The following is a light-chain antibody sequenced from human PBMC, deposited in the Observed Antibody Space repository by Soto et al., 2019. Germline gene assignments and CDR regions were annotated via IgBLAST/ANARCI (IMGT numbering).Light chain of an antibody. CDR1: SSDVGSYNL. CDR3: CSYAGSSSYV. Sequence: QSVLTQPASVSGSPGQSSTISCTGTSSDVGSYNLVSWYQQHPGKAPKLMIYEGSKRPSGVSNRFSGSKSGNTASLTISGLQAEDEADYYCCSYAGSSSYVFGTGNKVTVL. V-gene: IGLV2-23*01. CDR2: EGS. J-gene: IGLJ1*01.